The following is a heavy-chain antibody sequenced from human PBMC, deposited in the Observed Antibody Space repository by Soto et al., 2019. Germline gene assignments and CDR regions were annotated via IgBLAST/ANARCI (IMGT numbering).Heavy chain of an antibody. Sequence: ASVKVSFNASGYTFTCYYMHLVRQAHGQGLEWMGWINPNSGGTNYAQKFQGWVTMTRDTSISTAYMELSRLRSDDTAVYYCARDLIAVAGTGDYYYYYGMDVWGQGTTVTVSS. CDR1: GYTFTCYY. CDR2: INPNSGGT. V-gene: IGHV1-2*04. J-gene: IGHJ6*02. CDR3: ARDLIAVAGTGDYYYYYGMDV. D-gene: IGHD6-19*01.